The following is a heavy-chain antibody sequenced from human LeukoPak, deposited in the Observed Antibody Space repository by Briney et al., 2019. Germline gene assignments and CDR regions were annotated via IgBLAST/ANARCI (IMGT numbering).Heavy chain of an antibody. J-gene: IGHJ5*02. Sequence: PGGSLRLSCTASGFNFRNAWMCWVRQAPGKGLEWVSSISSSSSYIYYADSVKGRFTISRDNAKNSLYLQMNSLRAEDTAVYYCARVEYDFDSAFDPWGQGTLVTVSS. CDR2: ISSSSSYI. D-gene: IGHD3-3*01. V-gene: IGHV3-21*01. CDR1: GFNFRNAW. CDR3: ARVEYDFDSAFDP.